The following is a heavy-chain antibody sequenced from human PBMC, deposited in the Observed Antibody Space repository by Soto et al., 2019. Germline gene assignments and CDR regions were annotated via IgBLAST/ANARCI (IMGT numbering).Heavy chain of an antibody. CDR2: IYYSDST. CDR3: ARDRIAADATEVAFDF. D-gene: IGHD6-13*01. V-gene: IGHV4-59*12. J-gene: IGHJ3*01. Sequence: TSETLSLTCTVSGGSLSSYYWSWIRQSPGKGLENLGYIYYSDSTNYNPSFKSRVTISVDTSRNQFSLTLTSMTAADTAVYYCARDRIAADATEVAFDFWGQGTMVTVSS. CDR1: GGSLSSYY.